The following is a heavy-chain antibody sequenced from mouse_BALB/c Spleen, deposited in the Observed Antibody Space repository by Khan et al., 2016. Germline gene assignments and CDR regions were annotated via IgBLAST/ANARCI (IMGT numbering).Heavy chain of an antibody. CDR3: SRLPTNYYCSRLDY. J-gene: IGHJ2*01. Sequence: VQLQQSGAELVKPGASVKLSCTASGFNIKDTYMHWVKQRPEQGLEWIGRIDPANGNTKYDPKFQGKAPITADTSSNTAYLQLSSLTSEATAVYYCSRLPTNYYCSRLDYWGQGTTLTVSS. CDR2: IDPANGNT. CDR1: GFNIKDTY. V-gene: IGHV14-3*02. D-gene: IGHD1-1*01.